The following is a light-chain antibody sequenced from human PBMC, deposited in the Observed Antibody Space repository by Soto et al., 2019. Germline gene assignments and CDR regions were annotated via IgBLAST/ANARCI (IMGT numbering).Light chain of an antibody. V-gene: IGKV3-20*01. CDR2: GAS. CDR3: QQYNNWPQT. CDR1: QSVSSSY. J-gene: IGKJ1*01. Sequence: EIVLTHSPGTLSLSPCERTTLSFSASQSVSSSYLAWYQRKPGQAPRLLIYGASSRATGIPDRFSGSGSGTEFTLTISSLQSEDFAVYYCQQYNNWPQTFGQGTKVDIK.